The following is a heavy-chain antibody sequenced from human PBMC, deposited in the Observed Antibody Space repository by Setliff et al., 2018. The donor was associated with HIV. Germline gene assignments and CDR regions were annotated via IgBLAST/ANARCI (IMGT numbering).Heavy chain of an antibody. CDR3: ARDAPGGGGNSGYYMDV. Sequence: GGSLRLSCAASGFTFSNNWMSWVRQAPGKGLEWVANIKQDGSEKYYVDSVKGRFTISRDNAKNSLYLQMNSLRAEDTAVYYCARDAPGGGGNSGYYMDVWGQGTLVTVSS. D-gene: IGHD2-21*02. CDR2: IKQDGSEK. V-gene: IGHV3-7*05. J-gene: IGHJ4*02. CDR1: GFTFSNNW.